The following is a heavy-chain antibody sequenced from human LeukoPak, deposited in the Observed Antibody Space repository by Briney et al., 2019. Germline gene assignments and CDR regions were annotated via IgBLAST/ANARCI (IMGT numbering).Heavy chain of an antibody. CDR2: IYWNDDK. Sequence: ESGPTLVKPTQTLTLTCTFSGFSLSTSGVGVGWIRQPPGKALEWLALIYWNDDKRYSPSLKSRLTTTKDTSKNQVVLTMTNMDPVDTATYYCAHLYDFWSGYESAEYFQHWGQGTLVTVSS. CDR1: GFSLSTSGVG. CDR3: AHLYDFWSGYESAEYFQH. D-gene: IGHD3-3*01. J-gene: IGHJ1*01. V-gene: IGHV2-5*01.